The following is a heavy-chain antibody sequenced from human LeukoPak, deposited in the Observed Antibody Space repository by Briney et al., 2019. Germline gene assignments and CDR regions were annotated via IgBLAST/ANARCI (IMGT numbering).Heavy chain of an antibody. J-gene: IGHJ3*02. D-gene: IGHD6-13*01. CDR2: ISGSGGST. Sequence: PGGSLRLSRAASGFTFSSYAMSWVRQAPGKGLEWVSAISGSGGSTYYADSVKGRFTISRDNSKNTLYLQMNSLRAEDTAVYYCATILQLVPPADAFDIWGQGTMVTVSS. CDR1: GFTFSSYA. V-gene: IGHV3-23*01. CDR3: ATILQLVPPADAFDI.